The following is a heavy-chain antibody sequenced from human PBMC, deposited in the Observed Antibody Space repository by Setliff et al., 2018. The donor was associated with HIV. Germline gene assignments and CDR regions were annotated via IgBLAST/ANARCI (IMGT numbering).Heavy chain of an antibody. V-gene: IGHV5-51*01. CDR3: ARHLSGNFWSDFDAFDI. J-gene: IGHJ3*02. D-gene: IGHD3-3*01. CDR2: IQPGDSDT. Sequence: GESLKISCKGSGYSFTTYWIGWVRQMPGKGLEWMGIIQPGDSDTRYSPSSQGQVTISADKSISTAYLQWSSLKASDTGMYYCARHLSGNFWSDFDAFDIWGQGTMVTVSS. CDR1: GYSFTTYW.